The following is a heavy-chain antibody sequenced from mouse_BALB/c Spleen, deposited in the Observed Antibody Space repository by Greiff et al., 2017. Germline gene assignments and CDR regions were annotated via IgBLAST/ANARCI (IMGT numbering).Heavy chain of an antibody. CDR1: GYAFSSYW. Sequence: VQLQQSGAELVRPGSSVKISCKASGYAFSSYWMNWVKQRPGQGLEWIGQIYPGDGDTNYNGKFKGKATLTADKSSSTAYMQLSSLTSEDSAVYFCARSEYDGAWFAYGGQGTLVTVSA. J-gene: IGHJ3*01. D-gene: IGHD2-14*01. CDR3: ARSEYDGAWFAY. V-gene: IGHV1-80*01. CDR2: IYPGDGDT.